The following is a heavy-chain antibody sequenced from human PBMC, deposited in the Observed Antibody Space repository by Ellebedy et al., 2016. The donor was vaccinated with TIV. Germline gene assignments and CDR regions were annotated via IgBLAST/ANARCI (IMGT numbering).Heavy chain of an antibody. CDR3: ARGGEWIQVWWGPYYFDY. Sequence: MPSETLSLTCTVSGDSISTNRHYWGWIRQPTGQGLEWIGNIFYSGGTYYNPYLKSRLPMSLDTSKNTFSLKLNSVTAADTAVYYCARGGEWIQVWWGPYYFDYWGQGTLVTVSS. D-gene: IGHD5-18*01. V-gene: IGHV4-39*07. CDR1: GDSISTNRHY. J-gene: IGHJ4*02. CDR2: IFYSGGT.